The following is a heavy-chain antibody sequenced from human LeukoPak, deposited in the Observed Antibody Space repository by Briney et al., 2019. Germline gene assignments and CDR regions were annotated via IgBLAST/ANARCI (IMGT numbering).Heavy chain of an antibody. CDR1: GFTLSDHY. V-gene: IGHV3-11*01. Sequence: GGSLRLSCAASGFTLSDHYMSWIRQAPGKGLAWVAYISGSGSTIYYAASVRGRFTISRDNAKSSLYLQMNSLRAEDTAIYFCAREGITIFGVANSNWFDPWGQGTLVTVSS. D-gene: IGHD3-3*01. CDR2: ISGSGSTI. J-gene: IGHJ5*02. CDR3: AREGITIFGVANSNWFDP.